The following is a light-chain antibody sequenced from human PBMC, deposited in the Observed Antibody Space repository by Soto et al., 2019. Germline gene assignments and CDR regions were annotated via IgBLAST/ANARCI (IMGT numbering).Light chain of an antibody. CDR3: QQSYGIPPVT. CDR1: QSISTY. V-gene: IGKV1-39*01. Sequence: DIQMTQSPSSLSASVGDRVSLTCRASQSISTYLNWYQQHPGKAPKLLIYTASNLESGVPSRFSGSGSGTDFTLTISSLQPEDFATYYCQQSYGIPPVTFGRGTKVEIK. J-gene: IGKJ4*01. CDR2: TAS.